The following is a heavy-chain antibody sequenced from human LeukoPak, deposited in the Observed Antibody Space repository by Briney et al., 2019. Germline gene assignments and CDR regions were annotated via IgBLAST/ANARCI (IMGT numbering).Heavy chain of an antibody. D-gene: IGHD3-16*01. V-gene: IGHV3-23*01. CDR1: GFTFSTYA. Sequence: GGSLRLSCAASGFTFSTYAMTWVRQAPGKGPEWVSIISHTGTSIFYADSVKGRFTISRDNSRNTLFLDMNSLRAKDTALYFCAKEEERFAAWGYFDSWGQGSLVTVSS. CDR3: AKEEERFAAWGYFDS. J-gene: IGHJ4*02. CDR2: ISHTGTSI.